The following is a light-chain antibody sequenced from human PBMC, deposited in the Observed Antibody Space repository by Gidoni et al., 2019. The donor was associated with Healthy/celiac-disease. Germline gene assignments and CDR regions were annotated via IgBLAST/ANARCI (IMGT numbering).Light chain of an antibody. J-gene: IGKJ4*01. V-gene: IGKV1-9*01. CDR3: QQLNSYPLT. Sequence: RVTITCRASQGISSYLAWYQQKPGKAPKLLIYAASTLQSGVPSRFRGSGSGTEFTRTISRLQPEDFATYYCQQLNSYPLTFGGGTKVEIK. CDR2: AAS. CDR1: QGISSY.